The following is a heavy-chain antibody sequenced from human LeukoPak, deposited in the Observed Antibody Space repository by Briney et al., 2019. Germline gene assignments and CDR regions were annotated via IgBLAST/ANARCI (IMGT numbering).Heavy chain of an antibody. CDR2: ISGSGGST. J-gene: IGHJ4*02. CDR1: GFTFSSYA. V-gene: IGHV3-23*01. CDR3: AKGMYYYDSSGSRNFDY. Sequence: PGGSLRLSCAASGFTFSSYAMSWVRQAPGKGLEWVSAISGSGGSTYYADSVKGRFTISRDNSKNTLYLQMNSLRAEDTAVYYCAKGMYYYDSSGSRNFDYWGQGTLVTVSS. D-gene: IGHD3-22*01.